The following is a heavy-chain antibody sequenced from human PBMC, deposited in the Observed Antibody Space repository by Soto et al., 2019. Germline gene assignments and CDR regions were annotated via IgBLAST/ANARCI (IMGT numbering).Heavy chain of an antibody. CDR1: GFTFNTYA. CDR2: ISLTGGSV. CDR3: AKVIRRDAYGAFDV. Sequence: PGGSLRLSCAASGFTFNTYAMTWVRQPPGKGLEWVSSISLTGGSVYDADSVKGRFTISRDNSKNILYLQMTSLRVEDTAKYFCAKVIRRDAYGAFDVWGQGTMVTVSS. J-gene: IGHJ3*01. D-gene: IGHD4-17*01. V-gene: IGHV3-23*01.